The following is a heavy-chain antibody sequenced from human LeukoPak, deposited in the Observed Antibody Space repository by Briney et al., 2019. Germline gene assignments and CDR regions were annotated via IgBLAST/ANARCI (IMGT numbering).Heavy chain of an antibody. J-gene: IGHJ4*02. Sequence: GGTLRLSCAASGFTFSSYGMSWVRQAPGKGLEWVSAIETGGASTYYADSVKGRFSISRDNAKNSVFLQMNNLRVEDTAIYYCARRGYHDSSGYDYWGQGTPVTVSS. D-gene: IGHD3-22*01. V-gene: IGHV3-23*05. CDR3: ARRGYHDSSGYDY. CDR1: GFTFSSYG. CDR2: IETGGAST.